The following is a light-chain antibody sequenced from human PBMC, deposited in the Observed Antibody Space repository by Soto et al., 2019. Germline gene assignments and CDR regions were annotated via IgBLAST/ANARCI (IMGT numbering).Light chain of an antibody. CDR1: QTVSSSY. J-gene: IGKJ2*01. CDR3: KQYGPSPMYT. V-gene: IGKV3-20*01. Sequence: EIVLTQSPGTLSLSPGERATLSCRASQTVSSSYLAWYQQKPGQAPRLLIYGASTRATGIPGRFRGSASGTDFTPTISSREPEVLAVYYCKQYGPSPMYTLGRGTNLEIK. CDR2: GAS.